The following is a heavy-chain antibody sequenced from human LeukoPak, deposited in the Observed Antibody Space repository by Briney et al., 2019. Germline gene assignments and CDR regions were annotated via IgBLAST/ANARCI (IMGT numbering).Heavy chain of an antibody. CDR3: AKGGSPSCYSSSGY. V-gene: IGHV3-23*01. CDR2: ITSNARDT. J-gene: IGHJ4*02. D-gene: IGHD2-2*01. CDR1: GFTFTNYA. Sequence: GGSLRLSCAASGFTFTNYAMNWVRQAPGKRLEWVSSITSNARDTYFADSVKGRFTISRDYSKNTLYLQMNSLRGEDTAVYYCAKGGSPSCYSSSGYWGQGTLVTVSS.